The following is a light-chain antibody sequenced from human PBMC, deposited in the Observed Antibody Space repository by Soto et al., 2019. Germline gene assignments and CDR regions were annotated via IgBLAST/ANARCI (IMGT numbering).Light chain of an antibody. J-gene: IGLJ3*02. CDR2: GHN. CDR3: QSYDSSLSGSGV. CDR1: YSNIGAGYG. V-gene: IGLV1-40*01. Sequence: QSALTQPPSVSGAPGQRVTISCTGSYSNIGAGYGVHWYQQIPGTAPKLLISGHNNRPSGVPDRFFGSKSGASASLTIIGLQAEDEADYYCQSYDSSLSGSGVFGGGTKVTVL.